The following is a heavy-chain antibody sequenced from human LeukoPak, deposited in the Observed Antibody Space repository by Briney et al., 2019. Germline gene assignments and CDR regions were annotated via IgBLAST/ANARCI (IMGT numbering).Heavy chain of an antibody. D-gene: IGHD3-10*02. J-gene: IGHJ4*02. CDR2: IHTDGSIT. CDR1: GFTFSDYW. CDR3: ARLFSDYYVSFDS. V-gene: IGHV3-74*01. Sequence: PGGSLRLSCTASGFTFSDYWMYWVRQAPGKGLMWVSRIHTDGSITNYADSVKGRFTVSRDNAKNTLNLQMSGLRAEDTAVYYCARLFSDYYVSFDSWGQGTLVTVSS.